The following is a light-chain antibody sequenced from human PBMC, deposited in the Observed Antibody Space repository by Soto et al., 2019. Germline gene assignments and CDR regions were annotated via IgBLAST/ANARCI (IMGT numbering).Light chain of an antibody. CDR1: SSDVGAYVY. Sequence: QSVLTQPRSVSGSPGQSVTISCTGTSSDVGAYVYVSWYQHQPGSAPKLIIYDVYKRPSGVPDRFSGSKSGDTASLTISGLQADDEADYYCCSYAGTYTYVFGTGTKVTVL. CDR3: CSYAGTYTYV. J-gene: IGLJ1*01. V-gene: IGLV2-11*01. CDR2: DVY.